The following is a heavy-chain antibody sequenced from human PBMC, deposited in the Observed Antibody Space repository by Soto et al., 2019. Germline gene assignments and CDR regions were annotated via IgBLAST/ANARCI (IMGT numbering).Heavy chain of an antibody. CDR2: IYYSGST. Sequence: PSETLSLTCTVSGGSISSYYWSWIRQPPGKGLEWIGYIYYSGSTNYNPSLKSRVTISVDTSKNQFSLKLSSVTAADTAVYYCARQGIAARSYYFDYWGQGTLVTISS. CDR1: GGSISSYY. CDR3: ARQGIAARSYYFDY. V-gene: IGHV4-59*08. J-gene: IGHJ4*02. D-gene: IGHD6-6*01.